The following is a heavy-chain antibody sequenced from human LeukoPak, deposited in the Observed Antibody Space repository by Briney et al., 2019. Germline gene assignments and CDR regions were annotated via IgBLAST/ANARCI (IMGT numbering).Heavy chain of an antibody. J-gene: IGHJ4*02. V-gene: IGHV4-4*09. CDR1: GGSIRSYY. CDR3: ASGERGYSYGPLDY. Sequence: SETLSLTCSVSGGSIRSYYWSWIRRPPGQGLEGIGYIFFAGSTTYNPSIKSRVTISIDTSKNQLSLKLNSVTAADTAVYYCASGERGYSYGPLDYWGQGTLVTVSS. CDR2: IFFAGST. D-gene: IGHD5-18*01.